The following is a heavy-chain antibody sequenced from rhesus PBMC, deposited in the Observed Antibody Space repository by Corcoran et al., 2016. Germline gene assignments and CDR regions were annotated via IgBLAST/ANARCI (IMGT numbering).Heavy chain of an antibody. Sequence: QVQLQESGPGVVKPSETLSLTCAVSGGSISSGYDWRWHRKPPGKGLEWIGYIYASSGSTNYNPSLKNRVTISKDASKNQFSLKLSSVTAADTAVYYCARDYYTGGAFDFWGQGLRVTVSS. CDR2: IYASSGST. J-gene: IGHJ3*01. CDR1: GGSISSGYD. CDR3: ARDYYTGGAFDF. V-gene: IGHV4-76*01. D-gene: IGHD3-16*01.